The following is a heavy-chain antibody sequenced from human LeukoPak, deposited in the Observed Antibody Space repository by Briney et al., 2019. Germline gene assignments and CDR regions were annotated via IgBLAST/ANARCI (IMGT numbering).Heavy chain of an antibody. D-gene: IGHD5-24*01. J-gene: IGHJ4*02. Sequence: GGSLRLSCVASGFPFSSYWMTWVRQAPGKGLEWVANIKQDGSKKSYVDSVKGRFTISRDNAKNSLYLQMNSLRAEDTAIYYCTRVGYIDEGIDYWDQGTLVTVSS. CDR1: GFPFSSYW. CDR2: IKQDGSKK. CDR3: TRVGYIDEGIDY. V-gene: IGHV3-7*04.